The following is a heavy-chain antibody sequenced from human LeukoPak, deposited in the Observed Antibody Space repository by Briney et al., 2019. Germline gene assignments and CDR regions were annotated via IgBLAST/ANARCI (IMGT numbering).Heavy chain of an antibody. CDR3: ARGDVLRFLELDY. J-gene: IGHJ4*02. Sequence: ASVKVSCKASGYTFTGYYMHWVRQASGQGLEWMGWINPNSGGTNYAQKFQGRVTMTRDTSISTAYMELSRLRSDDTAVYYCARGDVLRFLELDYWGQGTLVTVSS. CDR2: INPNSGGT. V-gene: IGHV1-2*02. D-gene: IGHD3-3*01. CDR1: GYTFTGYY.